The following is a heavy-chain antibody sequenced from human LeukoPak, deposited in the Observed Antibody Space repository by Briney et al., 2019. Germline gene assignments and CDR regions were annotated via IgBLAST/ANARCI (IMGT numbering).Heavy chain of an antibody. Sequence: EPGGSLRLSCAASGFTFSSYWMHWVRQAPGKGLVWVSRINSDGSSTSYAGSVKGRFTISRDNAKNTLYLQMNSLRAEDTAVYYCARVRPPVDYFDYWGQGTLVTVPS. D-gene: IGHD4-23*01. CDR1: GFTFSSYW. CDR2: INSDGSST. J-gene: IGHJ4*02. V-gene: IGHV3-74*01. CDR3: ARVRPPVDYFDY.